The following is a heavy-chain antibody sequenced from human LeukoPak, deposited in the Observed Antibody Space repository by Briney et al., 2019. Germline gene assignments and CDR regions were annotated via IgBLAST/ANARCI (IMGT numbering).Heavy chain of an antibody. J-gene: IGHJ4*02. CDR3: ARGSYYYDSRGYAEGFFDY. Sequence: GGSLRLPCAASRFTFSSYEMNWVRQAPGKGLEWVSYISSSGSTIYYPDSVKGRFTISRDNAKNSLYLQMNSLGAEDTAVYYCARGSYYYDSRGYAEGFFDYWGQGTLVTVSS. CDR1: RFTFSSYE. V-gene: IGHV3-48*03. D-gene: IGHD3-22*01. CDR2: ISSSGSTI.